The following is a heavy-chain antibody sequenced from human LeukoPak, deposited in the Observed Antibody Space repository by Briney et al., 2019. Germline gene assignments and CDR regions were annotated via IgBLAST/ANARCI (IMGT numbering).Heavy chain of an antibody. CDR3: AVMYDSSGYYPFNY. J-gene: IGHJ4*02. CDR1: GGSISTNNW. D-gene: IGHD3-22*01. CDR2: IYHSGST. V-gene: IGHV4-4*02. Sequence: SETLSLTCAVSGGSISTNNWWSWVRQPPGKGLEWIGEIYHSGSTNYNPSLKSRVTISVDKSKSQFSLKLNSVTAADTAFYYCAVMYDSSGYYPFNYWGQGTLVTVSS.